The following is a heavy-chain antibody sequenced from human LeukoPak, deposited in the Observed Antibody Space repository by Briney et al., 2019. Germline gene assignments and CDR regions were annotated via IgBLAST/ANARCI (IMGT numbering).Heavy chain of an antibody. CDR2: IRSKAYGGTT. CDR3: TRVSPYYYGSGSYSTSYYFDY. V-gene: IGHV3-49*04. D-gene: IGHD3-10*01. J-gene: IGHJ4*02. Sequence: GGSLRLSCTASGFTFGDYAMSWVRQAPGKGLEWVGFIRSKAYGGTTEYAASVKGRFTISRDESKSIAYLQMNSLKTEDTAVYYCTRVSPYYYGSGSYSTSYYFDYWGQGTLVTVSS. CDR1: GFTFGDYA.